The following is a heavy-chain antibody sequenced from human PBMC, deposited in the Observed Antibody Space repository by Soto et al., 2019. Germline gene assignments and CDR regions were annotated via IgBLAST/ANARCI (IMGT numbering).Heavy chain of an antibody. CDR1: GYTFTIYY. Sequence: ASVKVSCKASGYTFTIYYMNWVRQAPGQGLEWMGIINPSGGSTSYAQKFQGRVTMTRDTSTSTVYMELSSLRSEDTAVYYCATDRATRYDSSGYNWFDPWGQGTLVTVSS. V-gene: IGHV1-46*01. D-gene: IGHD3-22*01. CDR3: ATDRATRYDSSGYNWFDP. J-gene: IGHJ5*02. CDR2: INPSGGST.